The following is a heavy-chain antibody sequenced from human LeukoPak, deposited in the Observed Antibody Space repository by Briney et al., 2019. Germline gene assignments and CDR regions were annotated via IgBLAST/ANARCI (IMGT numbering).Heavy chain of an antibody. CDR3: GRAFPPLRTASAGDL. CDR1: GFSFSDYD. CDR2: ISGRSSHV. V-gene: IGHV3-21*01. J-gene: IGHJ4*02. D-gene: IGHD3-16*01. Sequence: GGSLRLSCSASGFSFSDYDMNWFRKAPGKGLEGISSISGRSSHVYYGDSVKGRFSISRDNAINSVFLQMNSLGVDDTAVYYCGRAFPPLRTASAGDLWGQGTLVTVSS.